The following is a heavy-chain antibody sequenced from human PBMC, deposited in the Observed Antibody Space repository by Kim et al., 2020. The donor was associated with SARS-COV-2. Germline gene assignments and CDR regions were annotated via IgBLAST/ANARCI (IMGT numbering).Heavy chain of an antibody. Sequence: ASVKVSCKASGYTFTSYAMHWVRQAPGQRLEWMGWINAGNGNTKYSQKFQGRVTITRDTSASTAYMELSSLRSEDTAVYYCARDLTGGSYYVAYYYYYMDVWGKGTTVTVSS. CDR2: INAGNGNT. J-gene: IGHJ6*03. D-gene: IGHD1-26*01. CDR3: ARDLTGGSYYVAYYYYYMDV. V-gene: IGHV1-3*01. CDR1: GYTFTSYA.